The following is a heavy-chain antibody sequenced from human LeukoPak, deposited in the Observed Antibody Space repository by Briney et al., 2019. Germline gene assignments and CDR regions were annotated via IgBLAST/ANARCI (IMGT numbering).Heavy chain of an antibody. CDR3: ARVRGFSGYAGFDY. D-gene: IGHD3-22*01. V-gene: IGHV1-2*02. CDR2: INPNTGGT. Sequence: ASVKVSCKASGYTFSDYYMHWVRQVPGQGLEWMGWINPNTGGTNYAQKFQGRVTMTRDTSSSTAYMALRRLKSNDTAVFYCARVRGFSGYAGFDYWGQGTLVTVSS. CDR1: GYTFSDYY. J-gene: IGHJ4*02.